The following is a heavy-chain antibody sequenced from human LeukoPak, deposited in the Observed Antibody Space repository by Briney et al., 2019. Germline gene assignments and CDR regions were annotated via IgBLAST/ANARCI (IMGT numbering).Heavy chain of an antibody. D-gene: IGHD3-22*01. CDR3: ARNRPQYSYEGSGGLDG. J-gene: IGHJ4*02. V-gene: IGHV4-4*02. Sequence: SGTLSLTCAVSGGSISSSNWWSWVRQPPGKGLEWIGEIYHSGSTNYNPSLKSRVTISVDKSKNQFSLKLSSVTAADTAVYYCARNRPQYSYEGSGGLDGWGQETLVPVPS. CDR1: GGSISSSNW. CDR2: IYHSGST.